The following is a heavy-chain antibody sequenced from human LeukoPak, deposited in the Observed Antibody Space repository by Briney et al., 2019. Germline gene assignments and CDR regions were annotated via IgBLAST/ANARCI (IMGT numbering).Heavy chain of an antibody. CDR2: IIPILGIA. Sequence: SVKVSCKASGGTFSSYTISWVRQAPGQGLEWMRRIIPILGIANYAQKFQGRVTITADKSTSTAYMELSSLRSEDTAVYYCARDPRTTRDWEDRGQGTLVTVSS. CDR3: ARDPRTTRDWED. D-gene: IGHD2/OR15-2a*01. V-gene: IGHV1-69*04. J-gene: IGHJ4*02. CDR1: GGTFSSYT.